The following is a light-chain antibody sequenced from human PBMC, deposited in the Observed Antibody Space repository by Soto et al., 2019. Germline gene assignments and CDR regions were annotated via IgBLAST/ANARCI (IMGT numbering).Light chain of an antibody. CDR2: GAS. CDR3: QQYNIYWT. V-gene: IGKV1-5*01. CDR1: QSISRF. Sequence: DIQMTQSPSTLSASKGDRVTITCRASQSISRFLAWYQQKPGKAPNLLIYGASSLESGVPSRFSGSGSGTEFTLTISSLQPDDFATYYCQQYNIYWTFGQGTKVDIK. J-gene: IGKJ1*01.